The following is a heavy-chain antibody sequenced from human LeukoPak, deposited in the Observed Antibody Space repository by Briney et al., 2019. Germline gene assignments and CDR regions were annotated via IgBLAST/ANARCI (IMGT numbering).Heavy chain of an antibody. Sequence: ASVKVSCKVSGYTLTELSMHWVRQAPGKGLEWMGGFDPEDGETIYAQKFQGRVTMTEDTSTDTAYMELSSLRSDDTAVYFCAREYYYDSSGYSVDYYYYGMDVWGQGTTVTVSS. CDR1: GYTLTELS. J-gene: IGHJ6*02. V-gene: IGHV1-24*01. D-gene: IGHD3-22*01. CDR2: FDPEDGET. CDR3: AREYYYDSSGYSVDYYYYGMDV.